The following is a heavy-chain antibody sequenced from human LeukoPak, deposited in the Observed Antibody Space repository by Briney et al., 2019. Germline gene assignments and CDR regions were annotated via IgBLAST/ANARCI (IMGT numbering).Heavy chain of an antibody. CDR3: ARDPMVYAIDPYFQH. D-gene: IGHD2-8*01. Sequence: GGSLRLSCAASGFTFSSYGMHWVRQAPGKGLEWVAIIWYDGSNKYYADSVKGRFTISRDNSKNTLYLQMNSLRAEDTAVYYCARDPMVYAIDPYFQHWGQGTLVTVSS. V-gene: IGHV3-33*01. CDR1: GFTFSSYG. J-gene: IGHJ1*01. CDR2: IWYDGSNK.